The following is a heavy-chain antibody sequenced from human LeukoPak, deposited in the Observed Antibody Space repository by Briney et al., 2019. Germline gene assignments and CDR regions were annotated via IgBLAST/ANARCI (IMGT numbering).Heavy chain of an antibody. V-gene: IGHV3-53*01. CDR1: GFTVDSNY. CDR3: ARGDDSGYYDYFDY. CDR2: IYTGGNP. Sequence: GGSLRLSCAASGFTVDSNYLSWVRQAPGKGLEWVSTIYTGGNPYYAASVKGRFTISRDFSKNTVFLHMNSLRAEDTAMYYCARGDDSGYYDYFDYWGQGALVTVSS. J-gene: IGHJ4*02. D-gene: IGHD3-22*01.